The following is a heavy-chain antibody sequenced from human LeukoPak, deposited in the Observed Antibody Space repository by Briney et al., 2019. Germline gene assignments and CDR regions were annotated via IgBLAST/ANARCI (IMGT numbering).Heavy chain of an antibody. CDR3: ARDQGYCSSTSCCVRGYYYYGMDV. CDR2: ISSSSSYT. V-gene: IGHV3-21*05. Sequence: PGGSLRLSCAASGFTFSGYTMNWVRQAPGKGLEWVSYISSSSSYTNYADSVKGRFTISRDNAKNSLYLQMNSLRAEDTAVYYCARDQGYCSSTSCCVRGYYYYGMDVWGQGTTVTVSS. J-gene: IGHJ6*02. CDR1: GFTFSGYT. D-gene: IGHD2-2*01.